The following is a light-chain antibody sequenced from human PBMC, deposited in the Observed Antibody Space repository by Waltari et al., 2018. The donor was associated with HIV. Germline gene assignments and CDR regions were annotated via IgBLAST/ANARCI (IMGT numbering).Light chain of an antibody. Sequence: EIVMTQSPATLSVSPGERVTLSCRASQSISNNLAWYHQKPGQAPRLLIYGASTRATGIPARFSGSGSGTEFTLTISSLQSEDFAVYYCQQYNNWPEITFGGGTKVEIK. J-gene: IGKJ4*01. CDR2: GAS. CDR3: QQYNNWPEIT. V-gene: IGKV3-15*01. CDR1: QSISNN.